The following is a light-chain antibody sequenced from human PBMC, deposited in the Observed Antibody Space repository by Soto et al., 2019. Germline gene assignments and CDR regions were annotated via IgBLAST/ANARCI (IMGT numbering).Light chain of an antibody. V-gene: IGLV1-40*01. CDR3: HSYPSSLSGHVV. J-gene: IGLJ2*01. Sequence: QSVLTQPPSVSGAPGQRVTISCTGSSSNIGAGYDVHWYQQLPGTAPKLLIYGNSNRPSGVPDRFSGSKSGTSASLAITGLQAEDEAYYYCHSYPSSLSGHVVFGGGTKLPVL. CDR1: SSNIGAGYD. CDR2: GNS.